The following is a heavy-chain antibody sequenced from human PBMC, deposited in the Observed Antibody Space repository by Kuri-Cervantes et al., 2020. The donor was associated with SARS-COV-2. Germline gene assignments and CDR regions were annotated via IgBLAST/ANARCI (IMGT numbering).Heavy chain of an antibody. J-gene: IGHJ4*02. D-gene: IGHD3-22*01. CDR1: GFTFSSYS. V-gene: IGHV3-48*04. CDR2: ISSSSSTI. Sequence: GSLRLSCAASGFTFSSYSTNWVRQAPGKGLEWVSSISSSSSTIYYADSVKGRSTISRDNAKNSLYLQMNSLRAEDTAVYYCARDLADYYDSSGYYLDYWGQGTLVTVSS. CDR3: ARDLADYYDSSGYYLDY.